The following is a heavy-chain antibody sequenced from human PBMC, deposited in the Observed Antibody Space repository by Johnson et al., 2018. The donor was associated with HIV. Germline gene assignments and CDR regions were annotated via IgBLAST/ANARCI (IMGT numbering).Heavy chain of an antibody. CDR2: VSYDGSER. CDR1: GFSFSSYA. CDR3: AKSDYPGIAVAGYDAFDI. D-gene: IGHD6-19*01. V-gene: IGHV3-30*04. J-gene: IGHJ3*02. Sequence: QVQLVESGGGVVQPGRSLRLSCAASGFSFSSYAMHWVRQAPGKGLEWVAVVSYDGSERYYADSVKGRFTISRDNSKNTLYLQMNSLRVEDTAVYYCAKSDYPGIAVAGYDAFDIWGQGTMVTVSS.